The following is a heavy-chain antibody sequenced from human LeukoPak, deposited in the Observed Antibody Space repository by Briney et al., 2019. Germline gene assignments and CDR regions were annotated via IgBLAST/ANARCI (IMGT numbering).Heavy chain of an antibody. J-gene: IGHJ4*02. D-gene: IGHD3-9*01. Sequence: SEILSLTCTVSGGSISSYYWSWIRQPPGKGLEWIGYIYYSGSTNYNPSLRSRVTISVDTSKNQFSLKLSSVTAADTAVYYCARAFDDILTGYYALDYWAREPWSPSPQ. V-gene: IGHV4-59*01. CDR2: IYYSGST. CDR3: ARAFDDILTGYYALDY. CDR1: GGSISSYY.